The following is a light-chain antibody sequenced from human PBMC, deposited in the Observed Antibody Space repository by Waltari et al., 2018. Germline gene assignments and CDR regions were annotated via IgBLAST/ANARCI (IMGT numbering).Light chain of an antibody. CDR2: YDT. CDR3: QVWDTSRDNVV. CDR1: NIGTKN. J-gene: IGLJ2*01. Sequence: SYVLTQSPSVSVAPGKTAKISCGGSNIGTKNVHWYQQRPGQAPVLVIYYDTDRPSGNPDRFSGSNSGNTATLTISGVEVGDEADYYCQVWDTSRDNVVFGGGTKLTVL. V-gene: IGLV3-21*01.